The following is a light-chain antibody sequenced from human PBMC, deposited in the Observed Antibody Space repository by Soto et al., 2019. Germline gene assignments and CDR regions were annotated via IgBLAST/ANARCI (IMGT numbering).Light chain of an antibody. J-gene: IGKJ1*01. Sequence: EIVLTQSPGTLSLSPGERATLFCRASQSVSSNYLAWYQQKPGQAPTLLIYGASSRATGIPVRFSGSGSGTDFTRTISRLEPEDFAVYYCQQYFSSPWAFGQGTKVEIK. CDR3: QQYFSSPWA. CDR1: QSVSSNY. V-gene: IGKV3-20*01. CDR2: GAS.